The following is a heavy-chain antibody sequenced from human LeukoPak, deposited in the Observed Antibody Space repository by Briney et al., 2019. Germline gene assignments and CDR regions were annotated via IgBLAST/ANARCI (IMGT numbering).Heavy chain of an antibody. J-gene: IGHJ5*02. V-gene: IGHV4-59*01. CDR3: ARAVYGDYFDP. Sequence: SETLSLTCAVSGGSISSYYWSWIRQPPGKGLEWIGYIYYSGSTNYNPSVKSRVTISVDTSKNQFSLKLSSVTAADTAVYYCARAVYGDYFDPWGQGTLVTVSS. D-gene: IGHD4-17*01. CDR1: GGSISSYY. CDR2: IYYSGST.